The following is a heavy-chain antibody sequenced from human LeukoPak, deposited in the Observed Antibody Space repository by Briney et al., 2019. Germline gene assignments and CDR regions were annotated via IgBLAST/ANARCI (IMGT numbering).Heavy chain of an antibody. D-gene: IGHD2-15*01. J-gene: IGHJ4*02. CDR1: GFTLSTYG. CDR2: IRYDGSDK. CDR3: AKDLDCSGGTCHKAFDC. Sequence: PGGSLRLSCVASGFTLSTYGMHWVRQAPGKGLEWVAFIRYDGSDKLYEDPLKGRFTTSRDNPKNPLYLQMSRLRVEDTAVYYCAKDLDCSGGTCHKAFDCWGQGTLVSVSS. V-gene: IGHV3-30*02.